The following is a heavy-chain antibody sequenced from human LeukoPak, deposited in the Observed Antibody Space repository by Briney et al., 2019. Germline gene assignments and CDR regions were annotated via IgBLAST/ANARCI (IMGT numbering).Heavy chain of an antibody. D-gene: IGHD1-7*01. V-gene: IGHV4-34*01. Sequence: PSETLSLTCALYGGSFTYYYWSWIRQPPGKGLEWIGEINHAGSTSYNPSLESRVTISVDTSKNQFSLKLSSVTAADTAVYYCARALEVSRNYEVHFDYWGQGTLVTVSS. CDR2: INHAGST. CDR1: GGSFTYYY. J-gene: IGHJ4*02. CDR3: ARALEVSRNYEVHFDY.